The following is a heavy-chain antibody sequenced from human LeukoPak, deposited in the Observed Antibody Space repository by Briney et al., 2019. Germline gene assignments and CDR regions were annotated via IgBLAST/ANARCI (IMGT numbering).Heavy chain of an antibody. V-gene: IGHV1-69*02. CDR1: GGTFSSYT. CDR2: IIPILGIA. J-gene: IGHJ5*02. CDR3: ASNIVATIGNWFDP. Sequence: ASVKVSCKASGGTFSSYTISWVRQAPGQGLEWMGRIIPILGIANYAQKFQGRVTITADESTSTAYMELSSLRSEDTAVYYCASNIVATIGNWFDPWGQGTLVTVSS. D-gene: IGHD5-12*01.